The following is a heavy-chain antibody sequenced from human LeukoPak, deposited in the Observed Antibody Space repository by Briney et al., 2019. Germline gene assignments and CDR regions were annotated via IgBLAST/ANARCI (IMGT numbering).Heavy chain of an antibody. CDR2: IKSKIDGGTT. J-gene: IGHJ5*02. D-gene: IGHD3-22*01. CDR3: TTLGGIVVVTSTDP. Sequence: GGSLRLSCVASGLTFSLAWMSWVRQAPGKGLEWVGRIKSKIDGGTTDYAAPVKGRFSISRDDSKNTVYRQMNSLKTEDTAVYYCTTLGGIVVVTSTDPWGQGTLVTVSS. CDR1: GLTFSLAW. V-gene: IGHV3-15*01.